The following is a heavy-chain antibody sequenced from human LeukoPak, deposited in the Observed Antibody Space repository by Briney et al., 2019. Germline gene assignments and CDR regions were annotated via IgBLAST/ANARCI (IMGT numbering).Heavy chain of an antibody. Sequence: ASETLSLTCTVSGGSISSYYWSWIRQPPGKGLEWIGYIYYSGSTNYNPSLKSRVTISLDTSKNQFSLKLTSVSAADTAVYYCAREGGSYYHWFDPWGQGTLVTVSS. CDR1: GGSISSYY. CDR3: AREGGSYYHWFDP. J-gene: IGHJ5*02. CDR2: IYYSGST. D-gene: IGHD1-26*01. V-gene: IGHV4-59*01.